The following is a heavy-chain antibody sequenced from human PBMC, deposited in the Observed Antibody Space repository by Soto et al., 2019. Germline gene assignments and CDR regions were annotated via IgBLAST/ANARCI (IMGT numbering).Heavy chain of an antibody. CDR2: VYNDGST. V-gene: IGHV4-61*01. CDR1: GGSVNTGSYY. D-gene: IGHD2-15*01. CDR3: ARIPTMLLAFDV. J-gene: IGHJ3*01. Sequence: QVQLQESVPGLVKASETLSLICSVSGGSVNTGSYYWSWIRQPPGGGLEFIGTVYNDGSTNFTPSLKSRVTLSLDTSKNLSSLRLGSVTPAATAVYYCARIPTMLLAFDVWGQGTVVTVSS.